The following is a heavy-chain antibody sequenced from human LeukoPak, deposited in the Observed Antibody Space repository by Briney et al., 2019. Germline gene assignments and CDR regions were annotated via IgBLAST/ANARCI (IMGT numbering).Heavy chain of an antibody. V-gene: IGHV4-30-4*08. CDR2: IYYSGST. CDR3: ARVVVFGVVSSDYYYYYMDV. J-gene: IGHJ6*03. Sequence: SETLSLTCTVSGGSISSGDYYWSWIRQPPGKGLEWIGYIYYSGSTYYNPSLKSRVTMSVDTSRNQFSLKVSSVTAADTAVYYCARVVVFGVVSSDYYYYYMDVWGKGTTVTVSS. CDR1: GGSISSGDYY. D-gene: IGHD3-3*01.